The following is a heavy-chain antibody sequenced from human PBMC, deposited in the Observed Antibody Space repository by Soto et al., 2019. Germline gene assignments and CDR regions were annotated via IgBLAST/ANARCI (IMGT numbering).Heavy chain of an antibody. D-gene: IGHD5-12*01. J-gene: IGHJ4*02. CDR1: GGSISSYY. V-gene: IGHV4-59*01. CDR3: ARAAGRWLQFFDY. Sequence: SETLSLTCTVSGGSISSYYWIWIRQPPGKGLEWIGYMYYSGSTNYNPSLKSRVTISVDTSKNQFSLKLSSVTAADTAVYYCARAAGRWLQFFDYWGQGTLVTVSS. CDR2: MYYSGST.